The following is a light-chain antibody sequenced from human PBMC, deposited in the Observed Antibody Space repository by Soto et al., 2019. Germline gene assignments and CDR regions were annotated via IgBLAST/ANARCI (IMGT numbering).Light chain of an antibody. V-gene: IGLV2-14*01. J-gene: IGLJ2*01. Sequence: QSALAQPPSVSGSPGQSIAISCTGTSSDVGGYNYVSWHQQHPGKAPKVLISVVSNRPSGVSNRFSGSKSGNTASLTISGLQAEDEAYYYCSSYSSGGTLVFGRGTKLTVL. CDR3: SSYSSGGTLV. CDR1: SSDVGGYNY. CDR2: VVS.